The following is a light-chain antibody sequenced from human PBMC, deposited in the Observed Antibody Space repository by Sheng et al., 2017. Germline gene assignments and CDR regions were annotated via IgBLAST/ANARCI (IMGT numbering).Light chain of an antibody. CDR3: LQVNSYPLT. Sequence: DIQLTQSPSFLSASVGDRVSITCRASQDISKYIAWYQQKSGKAPKLLIYVASTLQSGVPSRFSGSGSGTEFTLTIARLQPEDFATYYCLQVNSYPLTFGGGTKVEIK. CDR2: VAS. V-gene: IGKV1-9*01. J-gene: IGKJ4*01. CDR1: QDISKY.